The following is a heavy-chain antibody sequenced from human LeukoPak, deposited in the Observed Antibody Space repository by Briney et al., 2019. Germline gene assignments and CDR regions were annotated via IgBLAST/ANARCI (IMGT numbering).Heavy chain of an antibody. CDR1: GFIFTRYS. CDR2: ISTSSNYI. CDR3: AELGITMIGGV. V-gene: IGHV3-21*01. Sequence: GGSLRLSCAASGFIFTRYSIHWVRQAPGKGLEWVSSISTSSNYIYYADSVKGRFTISRDNAKNSLYLRMNSLRAEDTAVYYCAELGITMIGGVWGKGTTVTISS. J-gene: IGHJ6*04. D-gene: IGHD3-10*02.